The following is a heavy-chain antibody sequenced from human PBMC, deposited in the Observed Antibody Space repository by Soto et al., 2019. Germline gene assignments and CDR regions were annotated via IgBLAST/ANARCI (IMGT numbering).Heavy chain of an antibody. Sequence: PGVSLRLSCAASGFTFSSYSMNWVRQAPGKGLEWVSSISSSSSYIYYADSVKGRFIISRDNVKNSLYLQMNSLRAEDTAVYYCARDFWSGYYTRDYYYGMDVCGQGTPVTVSS. D-gene: IGHD3-3*01. CDR3: ARDFWSGYYTRDYYYGMDV. V-gene: IGHV3-21*01. CDR2: ISSSSSYI. J-gene: IGHJ6*02. CDR1: GFTFSSYS.